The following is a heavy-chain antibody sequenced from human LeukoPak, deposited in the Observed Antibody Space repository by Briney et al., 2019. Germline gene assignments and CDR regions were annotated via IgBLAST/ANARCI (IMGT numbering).Heavy chain of an antibody. Sequence: GRSLRLSCAASGFTFSSYAMHWVRQAPGKGLEWVAVISYDGSNKYYADSVKGRFTISRDNSKNTLYLQMNSLRAEDTAVYYCARDGECGGSCYFGYYFDYWGQGTLVTVSS. D-gene: IGHD2-15*01. V-gene: IGHV3-30-3*01. CDR2: ISYDGSNK. J-gene: IGHJ4*02. CDR1: GFTFSSYA. CDR3: ARDGECGGSCYFGYYFDY.